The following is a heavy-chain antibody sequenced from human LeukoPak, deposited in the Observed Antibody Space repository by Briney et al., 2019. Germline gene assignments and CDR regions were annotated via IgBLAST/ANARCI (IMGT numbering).Heavy chain of an antibody. CDR2: IYTSGST. D-gene: IGHD1-26*01. V-gene: IGHV4-4*07. Sequence: PLETLSLTCTVSGGSISSYYWSWIRQPAGKGLEWIGRIYTSGSTNYNASLKSRVSMSVDTSKNQFSLKLGSVTAADTAVFYCAKENSGSYREFDYWGQGTLVTVSS. J-gene: IGHJ4*02. CDR3: AKENSGSYREFDY. CDR1: GGSISSYY.